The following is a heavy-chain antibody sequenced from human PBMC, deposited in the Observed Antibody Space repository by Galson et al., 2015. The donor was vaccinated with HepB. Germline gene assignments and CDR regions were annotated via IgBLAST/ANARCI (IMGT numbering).Heavy chain of an antibody. Sequence: SLRLSCAASGFTFSGSAIHWVRQTSGKGLEWVGHIKSKANNYATAYAASLKGRFTISRDDSKNTAYLHMRSLKTEDTAVYYWARLADFSGYSSSWGQGTLVTVSS. V-gene: IGHV3-73*01. CDR3: ARLADFSGYSSS. CDR2: IKSKANNYAT. CDR1: GFTFSGSA. J-gene: IGHJ4*02. D-gene: IGHD6-13*01.